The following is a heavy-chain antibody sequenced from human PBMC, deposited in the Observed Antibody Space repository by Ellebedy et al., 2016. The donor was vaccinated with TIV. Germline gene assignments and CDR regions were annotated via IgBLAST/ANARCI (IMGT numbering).Heavy chain of an antibody. CDR1: GYTFTSYG. V-gene: IGHV1-18*04. CDR3: ARVGEDYYGSGSFDY. CDR2: NSAYNGNT. Sequence: AASVKVSCKASGYTFTSYGISWVRQAPGQGLEWMGWNSAYNGNTNYAQKLQGRVTMTTDTSTSTAYMELRSLRSDDTAVYYCARVGEDYYGSGSFDYWGQGTLVTVSS. D-gene: IGHD3-10*01. J-gene: IGHJ4*02.